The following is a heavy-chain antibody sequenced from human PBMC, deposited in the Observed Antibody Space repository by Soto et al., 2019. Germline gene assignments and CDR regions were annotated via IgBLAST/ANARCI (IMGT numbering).Heavy chain of an antibody. Sequence: PGESLKISCKASGYTFTDYWIAWMRQTPGKGLEWMGRMNPSDSYINYNPSFQGHVTISLDTSVSTAYLQWSSLMASDTAIYYCARGRWYYDFWGQGVTVTVSS. J-gene: IGHJ4*02. CDR2: MNPSDSYI. CDR3: ARGRWYYDF. V-gene: IGHV5-10-1*01. D-gene: IGHD2-15*01. CDR1: GYTFTDYW.